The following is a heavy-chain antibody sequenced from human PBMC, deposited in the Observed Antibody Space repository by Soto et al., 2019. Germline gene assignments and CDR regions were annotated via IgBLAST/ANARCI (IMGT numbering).Heavy chain of an antibody. CDR3: ARGVPNCSSSSCYFDF. CDR2: ISATGGGT. D-gene: IGHD2-2*01. Sequence: GGSLRLSCAASGFKFSNYAMSWVRQAPGKGLEWVSLISATGGGTYYADSVKGRFTISRDNSHNTLYLQVHSLTAEDTAVYYCARGVPNCSSSSCYFDFWGQGILVTVSS. CDR1: GFKFSNYA. V-gene: IGHV3-23*01. J-gene: IGHJ4*02.